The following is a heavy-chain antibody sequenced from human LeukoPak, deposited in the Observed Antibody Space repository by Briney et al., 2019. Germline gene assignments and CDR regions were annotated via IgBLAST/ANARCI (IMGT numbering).Heavy chain of an antibody. CDR2: ISAYYGNT. Sequence: ASVKASCKASGYTFTSYGISWVRQAPGQGLEWMGWISAYYGNTNYAQKLQGRVTMTTDTSTSTAYMELRSLRSDDTAVYYCARSVVITEPDYWGQGTLVTVSS. CDR3: ARSVVITEPDY. CDR1: GYTFTSYG. J-gene: IGHJ4*02. D-gene: IGHD3-22*01. V-gene: IGHV1-18*01.